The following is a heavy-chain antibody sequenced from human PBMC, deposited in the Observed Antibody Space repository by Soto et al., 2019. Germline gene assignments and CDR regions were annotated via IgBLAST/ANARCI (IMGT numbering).Heavy chain of an antibody. CDR2: ISTYNGNT. J-gene: IGHJ4*02. Sequence: QVQLVQSGAEVKRPGASVKVSCMASGYPFTSYGITWVRQAPGQGLEWMGWISTYNGNTNYVESLQGRVTMTTDTSTTTAYMEVRSLRSDDTAVYYCARVMTTFGVISKGPDHWGQGTLVTVSS. D-gene: IGHD3-3*01. CDR1: GYPFTSYG. V-gene: IGHV1-18*04. CDR3: ARVMTTFGVISKGPDH.